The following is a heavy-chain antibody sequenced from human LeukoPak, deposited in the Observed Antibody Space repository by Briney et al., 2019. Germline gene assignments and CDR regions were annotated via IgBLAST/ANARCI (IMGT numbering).Heavy chain of an antibody. Sequence: GGSLRLSCAASGFTFSSYGMHWVRQAPGKGLEGVAGISYDGSNKYYADSVKGRFTISRDNSKNTLYLQMNSLRAEDTAVYYCANLYGDYGFDYWGQGTLVTVSS. CDR3: ANLYGDYGFDY. V-gene: IGHV3-30*18. D-gene: IGHD4-17*01. J-gene: IGHJ4*02. CDR1: GFTFSSYG. CDR2: ISYDGSNK.